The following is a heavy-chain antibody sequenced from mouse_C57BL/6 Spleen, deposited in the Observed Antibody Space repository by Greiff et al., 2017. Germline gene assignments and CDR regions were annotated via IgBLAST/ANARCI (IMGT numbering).Heavy chain of an antibody. CDR3: ARASYAMDY. CDR1: GYTFTGYG. CDR2: IYPRSGNT. J-gene: IGHJ4*01. Sequence: QVQLQQSGAELARPGASVKLSCKASGYTFTGYGISWVKQRTGQGLEWIGEIYPRSGNTYYNEKFKGKATLTADKSSSTAYMELRSLTSEDSAVYFCARASYAMDYWGQGTSVTVSS. V-gene: IGHV1-81*01. D-gene: IGHD6-1*01.